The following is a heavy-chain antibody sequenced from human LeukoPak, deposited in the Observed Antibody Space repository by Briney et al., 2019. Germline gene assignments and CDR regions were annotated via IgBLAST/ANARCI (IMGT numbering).Heavy chain of an antibody. D-gene: IGHD3-10*01. CDR3: ARGGVPSYYFDY. CDR1: GGSISSYY. V-gene: IGHV4-59*08. CDR2: IYYSGST. J-gene: IGHJ4*02. Sequence: SETLSLTCTVSGGSISSYYWSWIRQPPGKGLEWIGYIYYSGSTNYNPSLKRRVTISVDTSKNQFSLELSSVTAADTAVYYCARGGVPSYYFDYWGQGTLVTVSS.